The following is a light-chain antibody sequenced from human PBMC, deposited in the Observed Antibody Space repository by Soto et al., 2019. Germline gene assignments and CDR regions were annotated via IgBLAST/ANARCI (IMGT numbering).Light chain of an antibody. Sequence: QSALTQPPSASGSPGQSVTISCTGTSSDVGGYNYVSWYQQHPGKAPKLMIYEVNKRPSGVPDRFSGSKSGNTASLTVSGLQAEEEADYYCSSYAGTNNVLFGGGTKLTVL. CDR1: SSDVGGYNY. CDR3: SSYAGTNNVL. V-gene: IGLV2-8*01. CDR2: EVN. J-gene: IGLJ2*01.